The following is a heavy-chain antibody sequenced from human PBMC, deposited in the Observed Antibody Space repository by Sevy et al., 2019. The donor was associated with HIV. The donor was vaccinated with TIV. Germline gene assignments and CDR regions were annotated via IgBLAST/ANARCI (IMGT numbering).Heavy chain of an antibody. CDR2: IYHSGST. D-gene: IGHD6-13*01. CDR1: GGSLSSGNW. CDR3: VTSGSWYGFDP. J-gene: IGHJ5*02. V-gene: IGHV4-4*02. Sequence: SETLSLTCAVIGGSLSSGNWWSWVRQPPGKGLEWIGEIYHSGSTNYNPSLKSRVTISIDKSKNQFSLKLSSVTAADTAVYYCVTSGSWYGFDPWGQGTLVTVSS.